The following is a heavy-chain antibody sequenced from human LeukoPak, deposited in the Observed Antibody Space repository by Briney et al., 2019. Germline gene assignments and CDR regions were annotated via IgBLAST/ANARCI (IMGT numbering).Heavy chain of an antibody. V-gene: IGHV3-66*01. CDR1: GFSISDNF. CDR2: IFSGGET. J-gene: IGHJ1*01. CDR3: ARDTDYYGSGRQGYFDH. D-gene: IGHD3-10*01. Sequence: GGSLRLSCAASGFSISDNFMGWVRQTPGKGLEWVSLIFSGGETYSADSVKGRFAISKDNSKNTLHLQMNSLRVEDTAMYYCARDTDYYGSGRQGYFDHWGQGTLVTVSS.